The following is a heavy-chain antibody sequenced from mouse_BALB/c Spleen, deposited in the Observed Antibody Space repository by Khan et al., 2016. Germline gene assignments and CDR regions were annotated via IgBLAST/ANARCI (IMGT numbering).Heavy chain of an antibody. CDR3: ARRVQYYFDY. CDR1: GYTFTSYW. J-gene: IGHJ2*01. CDR2: INPSTGYT. Sequence: QVQLKESGAELAKPGASVKMSCKASGYTFTSYWMHWVKQRPGQGLEWIGYINPSTGYTEYNQKFKDKATLTAEKYSSTAYMQLSSLTSEASAVYYCARRVQYYFDYWGQGTTLTVSS. V-gene: IGHV1-7*01.